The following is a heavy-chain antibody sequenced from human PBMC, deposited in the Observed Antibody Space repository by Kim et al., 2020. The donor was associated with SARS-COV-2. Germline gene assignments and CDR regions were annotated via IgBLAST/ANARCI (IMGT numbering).Heavy chain of an antibody. CDR2: IYYSGST. V-gene: IGHV4-59*13. CDR3: ARGSGSVINWFDP. J-gene: IGHJ5*02. Sequence: SETLSLTCTVSGGSISSYYWSWIRQPPGKGLEWIGYIYYSGSTNYNPSLKSRVTLSVDTSKNQFSLKLSSVTAADTAVYYCARGSGSVINWFDPWGQGTLVPVSS. CDR1: GGSISSYY. D-gene: IGHD3-10*01.